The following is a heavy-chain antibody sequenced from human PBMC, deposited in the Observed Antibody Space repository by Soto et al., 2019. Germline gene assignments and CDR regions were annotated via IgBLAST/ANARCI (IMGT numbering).Heavy chain of an antibody. Sequence: QVHLVQSGAEVKKPGASVKVSCKGSGYTFTSYGISWVRQAPGQGLEWMGWISAHYRNTNYAQKRQGSVTVTTDTSTRTAYMELRSMRSADTAVYYGDRGRYGDYWGQGTLVTVSS. CDR3: DRGRYGDY. V-gene: IGHV1-18*01. J-gene: IGHJ4*02. CDR2: ISAHYRNT. D-gene: IGHD4-17*01. CDR1: GYTFTSYG.